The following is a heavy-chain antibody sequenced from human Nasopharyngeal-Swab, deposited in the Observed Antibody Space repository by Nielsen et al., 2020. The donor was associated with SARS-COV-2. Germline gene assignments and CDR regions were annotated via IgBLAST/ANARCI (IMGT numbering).Heavy chain of an antibody. CDR3: ATDDHYDSRGLDY. D-gene: IGHD3-22*01. Sequence: ASVKVSCKASGYTFTSYYMHWVRQAPGQGLEWMGIINPSGGSTIYAQKFQGRVTMTEDTSTDTAYMELSSLRSEDTAVYYCATDDHYDSRGLDYWGQGTLVTVSS. CDR2: INPSGGST. V-gene: IGHV1-46*01. J-gene: IGHJ4*02. CDR1: GYTFTSYY.